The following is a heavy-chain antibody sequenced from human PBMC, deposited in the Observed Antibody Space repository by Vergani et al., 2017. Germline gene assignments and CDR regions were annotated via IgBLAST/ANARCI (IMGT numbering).Heavy chain of an antibody. CDR3: AKDGSVTYYDFWSAIKGWLDP. Sequence: EVQLLESGGGLVQPGGSLRLSCAASGFTFSSYAMSWVRQAPGKGLEWVSAISGSGGSTYYADSVKGRFTISRDNSKNTLYLQMNSLRAEDTAVYYCAKDGSVTYYDFWSAIKGWLDPWGQGTLVTVS. J-gene: IGHJ5*02. V-gene: IGHV3-23*01. D-gene: IGHD3-3*01. CDR2: ISGSGGST. CDR1: GFTFSSYA.